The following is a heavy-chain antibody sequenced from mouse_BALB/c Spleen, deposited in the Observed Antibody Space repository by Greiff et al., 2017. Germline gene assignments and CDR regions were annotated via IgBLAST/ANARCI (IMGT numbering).Heavy chain of an antibody. CDR1: GYNFTSYW. D-gene: IGHD1-1*02. V-gene: IGHV1-55*01. Sequence: QVQLQQPGAELVKPGTSVKLSCKASGYNFTSYWINWVKLRPGQGLEWIGNIYPGSGSTNYNEKFKSKATLTVDTSSSTAYMQLSSLASEDSALYYCARGWDFDYWGQGTTLTVSS. J-gene: IGHJ2*01. CDR3: ARGWDFDY. CDR2: IYPGSGST.